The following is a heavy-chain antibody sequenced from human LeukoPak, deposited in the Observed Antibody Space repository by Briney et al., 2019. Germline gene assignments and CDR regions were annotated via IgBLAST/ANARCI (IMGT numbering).Heavy chain of an antibody. J-gene: IGHJ4*02. Sequence: ASVKVSCKASGYTFTSYDINWVRQASGQGLEWMGWMDPKSGDTGYAQNFEGRVTMTRQTSIRTAYMELTNLRSEDTAVYYCASHCLGASCYYYAVWGQGTLVTVPS. CDR3: ASHCLGASCYYYAV. CDR2: MDPKSGDT. D-gene: IGHD3-22*01. V-gene: IGHV1-8*01. CDR1: GYTFTSYD.